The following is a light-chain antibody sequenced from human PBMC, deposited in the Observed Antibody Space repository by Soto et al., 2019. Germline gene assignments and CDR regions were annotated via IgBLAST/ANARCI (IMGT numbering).Light chain of an antibody. CDR3: QQRSNWPLLT. Sequence: EIVLTQSPATLSLSPGERATLSCRASQSVSIYLAWYQQKPGQAPRLLIYYASNRTTGIPASLSGRGAGTEFILPISSRLPEDFAVYYCQQRSNWPLLTFGGGTKVEIK. CDR2: YAS. J-gene: IGKJ4*01. CDR1: QSVSIY. V-gene: IGKV3-11*01.